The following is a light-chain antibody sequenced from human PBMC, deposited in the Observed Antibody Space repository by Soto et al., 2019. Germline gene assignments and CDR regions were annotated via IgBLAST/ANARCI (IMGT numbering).Light chain of an antibody. J-gene: IGKJ5*01. CDR1: QSVNTK. CDR3: QQYGGSPIT. V-gene: IGKV3-20*01. Sequence: IVLKQSPGTLSLSPGDRVTLACRASQSVNTKLAWYQQKPGQAPTLLMSGASNRASGVPVRVRGSGSGTDFNLTISRLEPEDFALYDCQQYGGSPITFGLGTRLEI. CDR2: GAS.